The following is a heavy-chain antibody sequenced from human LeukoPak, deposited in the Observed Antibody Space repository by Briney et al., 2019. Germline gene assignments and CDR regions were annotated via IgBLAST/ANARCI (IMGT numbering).Heavy chain of an antibody. V-gene: IGHV3-23*01. CDR3: AKAPVTSCRGAYCYPFDS. J-gene: IGHJ4*02. CDR2: TSSSDAGT. CDR1: GFAFSSYS. Sequence: GGSLRLSCAASGFAFSSYSMNWVRQTPGKGLEWVAATSSSDAGTYHADSVRGRFTISRDNSKNTLYLQMNSLRAEDAAVYFCAKAPVTSCRGAYCYPFDSWGQGTLVTVSS. D-gene: IGHD2-21*01.